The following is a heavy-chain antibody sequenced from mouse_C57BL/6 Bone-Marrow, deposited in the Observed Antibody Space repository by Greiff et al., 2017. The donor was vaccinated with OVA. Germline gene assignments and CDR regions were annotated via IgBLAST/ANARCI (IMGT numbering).Heavy chain of an antibody. CDR2: ISDGGSYT. Sequence: EVQLVESGGGLVKPGGSLKLSCAASGFTFSSYAMSWVRQTPEKRLEWVATISDGGSYTYYPDNVKGRFTISRDNAKNNLYLQMSHLKSEDTAMYYWARERGGYRKYYFDYWGQGTTLTVSS. D-gene: IGHD3-1*01. V-gene: IGHV5-4*01. J-gene: IGHJ2*01. CDR3: ARERGGYRKYYFDY. CDR1: GFTFSSYA.